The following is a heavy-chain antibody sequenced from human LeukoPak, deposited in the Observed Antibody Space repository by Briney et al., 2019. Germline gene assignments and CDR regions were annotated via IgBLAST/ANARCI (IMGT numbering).Heavy chain of an antibody. D-gene: IGHD3-3*01. V-gene: IGHV1-46*01. Sequence: GASVKVSCKASGCTFTSYYMHWVRQAPGQGLEWMGIINPSGSSTSYAQKFQGRVTKTRDTSTSTVYMELSRLRSEDTAVYYCARDQSLTIFGVGINRKTSRGWFDPWGQGALVTVSS. CDR1: GCTFTSYY. J-gene: IGHJ5*02. CDR3: ARDQSLTIFGVGINRKTSRGWFDP. CDR2: INPSGSST.